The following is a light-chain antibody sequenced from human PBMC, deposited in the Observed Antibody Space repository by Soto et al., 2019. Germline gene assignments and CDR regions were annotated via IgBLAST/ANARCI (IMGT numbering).Light chain of an antibody. CDR2: AAS. J-gene: IGKJ2*01. Sequence: DIQLTQSPSFQSASVGDRVTITCRASQGISSFLAWYQQKPGKAPKLLIYAASTLQTGVPSRFSGNGSGTEFTLTISSLRPEDFATYYCQQLNSYPPYTFGQGTKLEIK. CDR1: QGISSF. V-gene: IGKV1-9*01. CDR3: QQLNSYPPYT.